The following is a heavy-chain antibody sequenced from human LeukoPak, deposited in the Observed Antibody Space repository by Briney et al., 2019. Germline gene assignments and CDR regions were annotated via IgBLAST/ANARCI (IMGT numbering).Heavy chain of an antibody. CDR3: TRDGEGYAFDI. Sequence: ASVKVSCKASGYTFTSHAMNWVRQAPGQGLEWMGSINTNTGNPTYAQGFTGRFVFSLDTSVTTAYLQISSLKAEDTAVYYCTRDGEGYAFDIWGQGTMVTVSS. V-gene: IGHV7-4-1*02. D-gene: IGHD2-21*01. CDR2: INTNTGNP. J-gene: IGHJ3*02. CDR1: GYTFTSHA.